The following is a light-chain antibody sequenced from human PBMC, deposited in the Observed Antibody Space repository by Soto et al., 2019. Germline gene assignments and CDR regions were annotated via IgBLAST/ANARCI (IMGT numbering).Light chain of an antibody. CDR1: QSIDTF. Sequence: DILMTQSPSSLSAAVGDRVTITCRTSQSIDTFLNWYQQKPGKAPYLLISAASGLQSGVPSRFSGSGSGTDFTLTITNLQPEDFATYYCQQSYSSVWTFGQGTKVEI. V-gene: IGKV1-39*01. CDR3: QQSYSSVWT. J-gene: IGKJ1*01. CDR2: AAS.